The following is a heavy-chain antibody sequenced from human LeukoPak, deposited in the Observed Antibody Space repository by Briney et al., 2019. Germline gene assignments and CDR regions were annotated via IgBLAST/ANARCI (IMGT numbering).Heavy chain of an antibody. J-gene: IGHJ6*02. CDR1: GFTFSSYG. CDR3: ARPPSITNPYYGLDV. CDR2: ISASGGTI. V-gene: IGHV3-48*03. D-gene: IGHD3-3*01. Sequence: GGSLRLSCAASGFTFSSYGMNWVRQGPGKGLEWVSYISASGGTIYYTDSVKGRFTIPRDDAEKSLYLQMNGLTADDTAVYYCARPPSITNPYYGLDVWGQGTTVTVSS.